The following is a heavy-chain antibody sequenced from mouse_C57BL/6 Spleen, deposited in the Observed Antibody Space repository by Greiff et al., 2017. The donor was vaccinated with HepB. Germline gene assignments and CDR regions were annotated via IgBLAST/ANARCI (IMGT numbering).Heavy chain of an antibody. D-gene: IGHD2-14*01. CDR2: INPNNGGT. Sequence: EVQLQQSGPELVKPGASVKISCKASGYTFTDYYMNWVKQSHGKSLEWIGDINPNNGGTSYNQKFKGKATLTVDKSSSTAYMELRSLTSEDSAVYYCARGYSWVAYWGQGTLVTVSA. CDR3: ARGYSWVAY. J-gene: IGHJ3*01. CDR1: GYTFTDYY. V-gene: IGHV1-26*01.